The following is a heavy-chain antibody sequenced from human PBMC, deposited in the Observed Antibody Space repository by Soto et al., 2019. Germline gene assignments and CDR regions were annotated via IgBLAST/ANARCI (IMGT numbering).Heavy chain of an antibody. Sequence: QVQLVQSGAEVKKPGSSVKVSCKSSGGTFGSYAISWVRQAPGQGLEWMGGVIPIFGTPHYAQKFHGRVTITADIPTSTAYLELSSLKSADTAVYYCAKIRWTISLRDEVAIWGQGTLVIVSS. D-gene: IGHD2-15*01. CDR2: VIPIFGTP. CDR1: GGTFGSYA. CDR3: AKIRWTISLRDEVAI. V-gene: IGHV1-69*06. J-gene: IGHJ4*02.